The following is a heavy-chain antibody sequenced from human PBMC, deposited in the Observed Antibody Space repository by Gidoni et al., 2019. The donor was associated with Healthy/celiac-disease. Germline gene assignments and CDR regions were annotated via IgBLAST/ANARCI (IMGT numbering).Heavy chain of an antibody. J-gene: IGHJ4*02. CDR1: GFTFSSYG. D-gene: IGHD3-10*01. CDR3: AKDEGYYGSGSYDY. CDR2: ISYDGSNK. V-gene: IGHV3-30*18. Sequence: QVQLVESGGGVVQPGRSLRLSCAASGFTFSSYGMHWVRQAPGKGLEWVAVISYDGSNKYYADSVKGRFTISRDNSKNTLYLQMNSLRAEDTAVYYCAKDEGYYGSGSYDYWGQGTLVTVSS.